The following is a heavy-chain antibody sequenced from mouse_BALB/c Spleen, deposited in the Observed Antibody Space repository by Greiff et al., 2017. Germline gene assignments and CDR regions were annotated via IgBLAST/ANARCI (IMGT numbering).Heavy chain of an antibody. CDR3: ARDSPRGNPFAY. CDR2: IYPGDGDT. J-gene: IGHJ3*01. Sequence: QVQLQQSGPELVKPGASVKISCKASGYAFSSSWMNWVKQRPGQGLEWIGRIYPGDGDTNYNGKFKGKATLTADKSSSTAYMQLSSLTSVDSAVYFCARDSPRGNPFAYWGQGTLVTVSA. D-gene: IGHD2-1*01. V-gene: IGHV1-82*01. CDR1: GYAFSSSW.